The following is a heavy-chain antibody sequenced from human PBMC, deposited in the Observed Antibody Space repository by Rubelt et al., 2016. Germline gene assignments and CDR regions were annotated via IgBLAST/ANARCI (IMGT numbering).Heavy chain of an antibody. CDR2: ISSSSSYI. J-gene: IGHJ4*02. D-gene: IGHD1-14*01. CDR3: ARTTTTRAADFDY. Sequence: GKGLEWVSSISSSSSYIYYADSVKGRFTISRDNSKNTLYLQMNSLRAEDTAVYYCARTTTTRAADFDYWGQGTLVTVSS. V-gene: IGHV3-21*01.